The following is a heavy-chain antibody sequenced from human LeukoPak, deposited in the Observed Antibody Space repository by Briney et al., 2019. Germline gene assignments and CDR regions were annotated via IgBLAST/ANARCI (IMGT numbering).Heavy chain of an antibody. CDR2: IYHSGST. Sequence: SETLSLTWAVSGYSFSSGYYWGWSRQPPGKGLEWIGSIYHSGSTYYNPSLKSRVTISVDTSKNQFSLKLSSVTAADTAVYYCARRQTESGLDYWGQGTLVTVSS. CDR3: ARRQTESGLDY. D-gene: IGHD1-26*01. CDR1: GYSFSSGYY. V-gene: IGHV4-38-2*01. J-gene: IGHJ4*02.